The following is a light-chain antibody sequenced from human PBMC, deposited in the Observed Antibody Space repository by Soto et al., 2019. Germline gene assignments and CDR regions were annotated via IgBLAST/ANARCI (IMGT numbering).Light chain of an antibody. J-gene: IGLJ1*01. CDR2: DVS. V-gene: IGLV2-11*01. CDR3: CSYAGRDTLYV. Sequence: QSVLTQPRSLSGFPGQSVTISCTGTSTDFGGYNYVSWYQQHPGKVPKLMIYDVSKRPSGVPDRFSGSKSGNTASLTISGLQAEDEADYYCCSYAGRDTLYVFGSGTKVTVL. CDR1: STDFGGYNY.